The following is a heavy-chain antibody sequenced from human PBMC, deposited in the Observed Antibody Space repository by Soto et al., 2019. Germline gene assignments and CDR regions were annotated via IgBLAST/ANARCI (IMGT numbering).Heavy chain of an antibody. J-gene: IGHJ4*02. D-gene: IGHD4-4*01. CDR3: SFHSDSNSYSRFDF. Sequence: QVQLVQSGAEVKKPGSSVKVSCRASGGSFRNYVMSWVRQAPGQGLGGMGGIIPVFETRTYAQKFQGRVTITADDSTSTVSMEMSNLRSEDTAVYFCSFHSDSNSYSRFDFWGQGTLVTVSS. CDR2: IIPVFETR. CDR1: GGSFRNYV. V-gene: IGHV1-69*01.